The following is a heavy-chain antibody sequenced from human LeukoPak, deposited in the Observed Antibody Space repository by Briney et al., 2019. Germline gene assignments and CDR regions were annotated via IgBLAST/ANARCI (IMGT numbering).Heavy chain of an antibody. V-gene: IGHV3-7*01. J-gene: IGHJ3*02. D-gene: IGHD3-10*01. CDR2: IKQDGSET. CDR1: GFTFSTYW. CDR3: ARLNYYANKGPDAFDI. Sequence: GGSLRLSCAASGFTFSTYWMTRVRQAPGKGLEWVANIKQDGSETYYVDSVKGRFTISRDNAKNSLYLQMNSLRTEDTAVYSCARLNYYANKGPDAFDIWGQGTMVTVSS.